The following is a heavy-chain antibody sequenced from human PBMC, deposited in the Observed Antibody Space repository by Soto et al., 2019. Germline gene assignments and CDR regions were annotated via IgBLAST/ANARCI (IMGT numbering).Heavy chain of an antibody. CDR2: IIPLFDAT. D-gene: IGHD6-19*01. Sequence: QVQLVQSGAEVRKPGSSVKVSCKASGGTFTTYDISWVRQAPGQGREWMGGIIPLFDATKYAQKFQGRVTITADKSTGTAYMEVSSLRSEDTSMYYCARERSSSWYNGTFYFDSWGQGTLVTVSS. J-gene: IGHJ4*02. CDR3: ARERSSSWYNGTFYFDS. CDR1: GGTFTTYD. V-gene: IGHV1-69*06.